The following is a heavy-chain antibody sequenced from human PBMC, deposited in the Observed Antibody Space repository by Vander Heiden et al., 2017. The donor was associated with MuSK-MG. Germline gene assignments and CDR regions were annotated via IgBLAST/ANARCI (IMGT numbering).Heavy chain of an antibody. V-gene: IGHV3-23*01. CDR3: AKPFLSGSYGGPFHY. J-gene: IGHJ4*01. CDR2: ISGSGGST. Sequence: EVQVLEPGGGLVQPGGSRRPACSAAGFTFSDSSMSWVRQAPGKWLELCSAISGSGGSTYYADSVKGQFTISRDNSKNTLYLQMNSLRADDTAVYYCAKPFLSGSYGGPFHYWFHGTLVTVSS. D-gene: IGHD1-26*01. CDR1: GFTFSDSS.